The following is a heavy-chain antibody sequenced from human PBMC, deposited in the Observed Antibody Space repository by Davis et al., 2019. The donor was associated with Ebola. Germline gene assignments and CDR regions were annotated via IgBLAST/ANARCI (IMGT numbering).Heavy chain of an antibody. V-gene: IGHV3-49*03. CDR1: GFTFGDYA. Sequence: GESLKISCTTSGFTFGDYAMSWFRQAPGKGLEWVGFIRSKAYGGTTEYAASVKGRFTISRDDSKSIAYLQMNSLKTEDTAVYYCTTDARGLLWGQGTLVTVSS. CDR3: TTDARGLL. CDR2: IRSKAYGGTT. J-gene: IGHJ4*02.